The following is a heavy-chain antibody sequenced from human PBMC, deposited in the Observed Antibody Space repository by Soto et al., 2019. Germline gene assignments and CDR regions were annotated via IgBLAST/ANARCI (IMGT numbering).Heavy chain of an antibody. CDR1: GGSISSSNW. J-gene: IGHJ4*02. D-gene: IGHD3-10*01. V-gene: IGHV4-4*02. CDR2: IYHSGST. Sequence: QVQLQESGPGLVKPSGTLSLTCAVSGGSISSSNWWSWVRQPPGKGLEWIGEIYHSGSTNYNPSLKSRVTISVDKSKNQFSLKLSSVTAADTAVYYCAAHYYGSGSYYMTTPYFDYWGQGTLVTVSS. CDR3: AAHYYGSGSYYMTTPYFDY.